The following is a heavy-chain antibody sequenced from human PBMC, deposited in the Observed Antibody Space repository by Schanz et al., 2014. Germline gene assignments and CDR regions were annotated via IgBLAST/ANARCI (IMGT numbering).Heavy chain of an antibody. Sequence: VHLVESGGGLVKRGGSLRLSCAASGFTFSSYAMHWVRQAPGKGLEWVALISNDGSIKYYADSVKGRFTISRDNSENTLYLQMNSLSADDTAVFYCAKGMGYCSGGTCYDYYYYGLDVWGQGTTVTVSS. J-gene: IGHJ6*02. CDR1: GFTFSSYA. V-gene: IGHV3-30-3*01. D-gene: IGHD2-15*01. CDR2: ISNDGSIK. CDR3: AKGMGYCSGGTCYDYYYYGLDV.